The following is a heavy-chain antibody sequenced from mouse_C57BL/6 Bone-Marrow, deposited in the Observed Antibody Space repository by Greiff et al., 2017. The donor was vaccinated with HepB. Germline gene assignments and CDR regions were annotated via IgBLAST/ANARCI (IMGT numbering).Heavy chain of an antibody. D-gene: IGHD2-3*01. CDR3: ARDYDCYYQDFDY. CDR1: GFTFSSYA. V-gene: IGHV5-4*01. CDR2: ISAGGSYT. Sequence: DVMLVESGGGLVKPGGSLKLSCAASGFTFSSYAMSWVRQTPEKRLEWVATISAGGSYTYYPDNVKGRFTISRDNAKNNLYLQMSHLKSEDTAMYYCARDYDCYYQDFDYWGQGTTLTVSS. J-gene: IGHJ2*01.